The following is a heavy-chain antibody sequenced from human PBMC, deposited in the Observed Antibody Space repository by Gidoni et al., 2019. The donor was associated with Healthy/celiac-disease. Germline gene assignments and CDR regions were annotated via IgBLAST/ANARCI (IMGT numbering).Heavy chain of an antibody. J-gene: IGHJ3*02. CDR1: GFTFSSYA. V-gene: IGHV3-23*01. Sequence: EVQLLESGGGLVQPGGSLRLSCAASGFTFSSYAMSWVRQAPGKGLEWVSAISGSGGSTYYADSVKGRFTISRDNSKNTLYLQMNSLRAEDTAVYYCAKGYYDSSGYYGLYAFDIWGQGTMVTVSS. CDR3: AKGYYDSSGYYGLYAFDI. CDR2: ISGSGGST. D-gene: IGHD3-22*01.